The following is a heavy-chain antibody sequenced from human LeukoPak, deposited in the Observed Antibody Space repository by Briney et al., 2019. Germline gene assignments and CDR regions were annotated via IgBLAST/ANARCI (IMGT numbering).Heavy chain of an antibody. CDR2: IYYSGST. J-gene: IGHJ6*03. V-gene: IGHV4-39*01. Sequence: SETLSLTCTVSGGSISSSSYYWGWIRQPPGKGLEWIGSIYYSGSTYYNPSLKSRVTISVDTSKNQFSLKLSSVTAADTAVYYCARHFGGSSWGGPRDNYYYMDVWGKGTTVTVSS. D-gene: IGHD6-13*01. CDR1: GGSISSSSYY. CDR3: ARHFGGSSWGGPRDNYYYMDV.